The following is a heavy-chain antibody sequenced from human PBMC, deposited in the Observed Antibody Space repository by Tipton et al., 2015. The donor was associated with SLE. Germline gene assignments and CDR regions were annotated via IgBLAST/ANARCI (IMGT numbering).Heavy chain of an antibody. CDR3: ARDSVGLVDNYHYYYMDV. D-gene: IGHD1-26*01. J-gene: IGHJ6*03. V-gene: IGHV4-61*02. CDR2: IYTRGST. Sequence: TLSLTCTVSGGSISSGSYYWSWIRQSAGEGLEWIGRIYTRGSTNYNLSLKSRVAISLATSKNQISLRLTSVTAADTAVYYCARDSVGLVDNYHYYYMDVWGKGTTVTISS. CDR1: GGSISSGSYY.